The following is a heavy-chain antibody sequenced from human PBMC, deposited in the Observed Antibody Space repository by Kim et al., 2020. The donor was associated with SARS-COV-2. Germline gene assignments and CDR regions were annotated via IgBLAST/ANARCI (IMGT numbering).Heavy chain of an antibody. CDR1: GGSFSGYY. V-gene: IGHV4-34*01. CDR2: INHSGST. J-gene: IGHJ4*02. D-gene: IGHD1-26*01. CDR3: ASAKRENIPTYYFDY. Sequence: SETLSLTCAVYGGSFSGYYWSWIRQPPGKGLEWIGEINHSGSTNYNPSLKSRVTISVDTSKNQFSLKLSSVTAADTAVYYCASAKRENIPTYYFDYWGQGTLVTVSS.